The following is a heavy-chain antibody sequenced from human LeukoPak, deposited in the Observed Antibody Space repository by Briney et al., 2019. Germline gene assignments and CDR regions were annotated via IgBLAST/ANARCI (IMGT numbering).Heavy chain of an antibody. CDR2: ISISGGST. J-gene: IGHJ4*02. D-gene: IGHD5-12*01. CDR3: VRDPYEAY. Sequence: PGGSLRLSCAASGFTFNSYAMSWVRQAPGRGLEWVSGISISGGSTYYADSVKGRFTISRDNSKNTLFLQMNSLRAEDTAVYYCVRDPYEAYWGQGTLVTVSS. V-gene: IGHV3-23*01. CDR1: GFTFNSYA.